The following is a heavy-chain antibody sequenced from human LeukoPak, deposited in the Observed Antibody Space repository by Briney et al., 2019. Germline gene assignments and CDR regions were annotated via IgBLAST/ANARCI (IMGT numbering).Heavy chain of an antibody. J-gene: IGHJ4*02. Sequence: SETLSLTCSVSGGSIRSYFWSWIRQSAGRGLEHIGRIYSTGSTNYSPSLKSRVSMSVDTSKNQFSLTLRSVTAAGTAIYYCARAGYTSTWTFDYWGQGILVTVSS. D-gene: IGHD6-13*01. CDR2: IYSTGST. CDR3: ARAGYTSTWTFDY. V-gene: IGHV4-4*07. CDR1: GGSIRSYF.